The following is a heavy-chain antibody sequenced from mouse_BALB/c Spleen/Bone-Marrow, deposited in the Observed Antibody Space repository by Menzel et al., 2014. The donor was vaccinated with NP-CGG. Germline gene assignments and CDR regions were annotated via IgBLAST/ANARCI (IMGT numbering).Heavy chain of an antibody. CDR2: IWAGGTT. CDR1: GFSLTTYG. Sequence: VKLMESGPGLVAPSQSLSITCTVSGFSLTTYGIHWVRQPPGKGPEWLGVIWAGGTTIYNSTLMSRLSISKDTSKSQVFLKMNSLQTDDTAIYYCAREGAYYRYIDYWGQGTTLTVSS. CDR3: AREGAYYRYIDY. D-gene: IGHD2-14*01. V-gene: IGHV2-9*02. J-gene: IGHJ2*01.